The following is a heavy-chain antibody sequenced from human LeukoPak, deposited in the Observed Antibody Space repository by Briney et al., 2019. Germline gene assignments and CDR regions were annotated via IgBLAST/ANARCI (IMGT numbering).Heavy chain of an antibody. V-gene: IGHV3-21*01. Sequence: GGSLRLSCAASGFTFSSYSMNWVRQAPGKGLEWVSSISSSSSYIYYADSVKGRFTISRDNAKNSLYLQMNSLRAEDTAVYYCARVAGTTGTTGGFDPWGQGTLVTVSS. CDR3: ARVAGTTGTTGGFDP. J-gene: IGHJ5*02. CDR2: ISSSSSYI. CDR1: GFTFSSYS. D-gene: IGHD1-1*01.